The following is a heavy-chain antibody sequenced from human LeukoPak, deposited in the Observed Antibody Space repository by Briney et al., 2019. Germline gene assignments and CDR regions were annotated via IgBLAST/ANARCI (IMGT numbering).Heavy chain of an antibody. CDR1: GGSISSGGYS. V-gene: IGHV4-30-2*01. D-gene: IGHD4-17*01. CDR2: IYHSGST. Sequence: NPSETLSLTCAVSGGSISSGGYSWSWIRQPPGKGLEWIGYIYHSGSTYYNPPLKSRVTISVDRSKNQFSLKLSSVTAADTAVYYCARGKSDYGDYARVSPPPVWFDPWGQGTLVTVSS. J-gene: IGHJ5*02. CDR3: ARGKSDYGDYARVSPPPVWFDP.